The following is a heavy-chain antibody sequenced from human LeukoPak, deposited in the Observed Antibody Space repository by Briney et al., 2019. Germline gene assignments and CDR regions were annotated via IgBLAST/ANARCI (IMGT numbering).Heavy chain of an antibody. Sequence: PSETLSLTCTVSGGSISSYYWSWIRQPPGKGLEWIGYIYYSGSTNYNPSLKSRATISVDTSKNQFSLKLSSVTAADTVVYYCARWNILTGYSLDYWGQGTLVTVSS. CDR2: IYYSGST. CDR3: ARWNILTGYSLDY. CDR1: GGSISSYY. J-gene: IGHJ4*02. D-gene: IGHD3-9*01. V-gene: IGHV4-59*01.